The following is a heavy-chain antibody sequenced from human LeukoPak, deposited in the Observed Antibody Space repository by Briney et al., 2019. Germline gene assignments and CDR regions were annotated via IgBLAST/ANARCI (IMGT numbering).Heavy chain of an antibody. V-gene: IGHV4-59*08. CDR1: GGSISHNY. CDR2: IYYTGTT. CDR3: AGHTSYGGYSAFGD. Sequence: PSETLSLTCTVSGGSISHNYWSWIRQPPGKGLEWIGYIYYTGTTNYNPSLKSRVPISVDTSRNHFSLKLSSVTAADTAVYYCAGHTSYGGYSAFGDWGQGTLVTVSS. J-gene: IGHJ4*02. D-gene: IGHD4-23*01.